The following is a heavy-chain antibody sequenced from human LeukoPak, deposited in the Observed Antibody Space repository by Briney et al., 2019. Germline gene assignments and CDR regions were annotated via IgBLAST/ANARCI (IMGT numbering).Heavy chain of an antibody. CDR3: ARAVGPFDY. V-gene: IGHV3-33*01. CDR2: IWPDGSYK. D-gene: IGHD3-16*01. J-gene: IGHJ4*02. CDR1: GFTFSTYG. Sequence: GRSLRLSCATSGFTFSTYGIHWVRQAPGKGPEWGAAIWPDGSYKYYADSVKGRFTISRDNSKNTVYLQMNTLRDEDTAVYYCARAVGPFDYWGQGTLVTVSS.